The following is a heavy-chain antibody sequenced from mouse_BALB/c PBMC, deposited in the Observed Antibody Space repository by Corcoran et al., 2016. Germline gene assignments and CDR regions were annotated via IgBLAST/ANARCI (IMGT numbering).Heavy chain of an antibody. V-gene: IGHV9-3-1*01. CDR2: INTYTGEP. Sequence: QIQLVQSGPELKKPGETVKISCKASGYTFTNYGMNWVKQAPGKGLKWMGWINTYTGEPTYADDFKGRFAFSLENSASTAYLQINNLKNEDTATYFCVRSTGVARGFAYLGQGTLVTVSA. CDR3: VRSTGVARGFAY. CDR1: GYTFTNYG. D-gene: IGHD1-1*01. J-gene: IGHJ3*01.